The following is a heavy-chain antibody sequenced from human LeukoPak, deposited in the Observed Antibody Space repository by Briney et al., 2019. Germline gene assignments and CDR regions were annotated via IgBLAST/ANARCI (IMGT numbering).Heavy chain of an antibody. J-gene: IGHJ4*02. D-gene: IGHD3-10*01. CDR2: ISSSGSTI. CDR1: GFTFSDYY. CDR3: ARGLNQEPAVLWFGEYPYFDY. Sequence: GGSLRLSCAASGFTFSDYYMSWIRQAPGKGLEWVSYISSSGSTIYYADSVKGRFTISRDNAKNSLYLQMNSLRAEDTAVYYCARGLNQEPAVLWFGEYPYFDYWGQGTLVTVSS. V-gene: IGHV3-11*01.